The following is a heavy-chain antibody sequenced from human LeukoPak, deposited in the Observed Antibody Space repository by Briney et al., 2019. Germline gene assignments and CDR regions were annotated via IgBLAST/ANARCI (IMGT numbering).Heavy chain of an antibody. CDR2: ISAYNGNT. V-gene: IGHV1-18*01. D-gene: IGHD6-13*01. CDR3: ARDRPYSSSWYPYYFDY. J-gene: IGHJ4*02. Sequence: ASVKVSCKASGYTFTSYGISWVRQAPGQGLEWMGWISAYNGNTNYAQKLQGRVTMTTDTSTSTAYMELRSLRSDDTAVYYCARDRPYSSSWYPYYFDYWGQGTLVTVSS. CDR1: GYTFTSYG.